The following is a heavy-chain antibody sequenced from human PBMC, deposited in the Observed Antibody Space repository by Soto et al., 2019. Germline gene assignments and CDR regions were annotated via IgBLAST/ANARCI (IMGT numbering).Heavy chain of an antibody. CDR2: IIPIFAPA. J-gene: IGHJ6*02. V-gene: IGHV1-69*13. CDR3: ARGGYSYGYSGMDV. Sequence: SVKVSCKASGGTFSSYAISWVPQAPGQGLELMGGIIPIFAPANYAQKFQGKVTITADESTSTAYMDLSSLRSEDTAVYYCARGGYSYGYSGMDVWGQGTTVTVSS. D-gene: IGHD5-18*01. CDR1: GGTFSSYA.